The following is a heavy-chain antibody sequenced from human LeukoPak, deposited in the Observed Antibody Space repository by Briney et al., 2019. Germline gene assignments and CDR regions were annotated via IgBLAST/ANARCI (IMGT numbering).Heavy chain of an antibody. D-gene: IGHD2-2*01. V-gene: IGHV3-11*01. CDR1: GFTFSDYY. CDR2: ISSSGSTI. J-gene: IGHJ6*02. Sequence: TGGSLRLSCAASGFTFSDYYMSWIRQAPGKGLEWVSYISSSGSTIYYADSVKGRFTISRDNAKNSLYLQMNSLRAEDTAVYYCAREEYQLRGHYYYYYGMDVWGQGTTVTVSS. CDR3: AREEYQLRGHYYYYYGMDV.